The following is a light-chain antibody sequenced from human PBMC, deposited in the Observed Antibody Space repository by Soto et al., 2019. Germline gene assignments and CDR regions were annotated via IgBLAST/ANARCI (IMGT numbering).Light chain of an antibody. CDR2: AAS. J-gene: IGKJ5*01. Sequence: DIQMTQSPSSLSASVGDRVTITCRASQSISSYLNWYQQKPGKAPKLLIYAASSLQSGVPSRFSGSGSGTDFTRTIRSLQPEDFATYYCPQSYSTPITFGQGTRLEIK. CDR3: PQSYSTPIT. V-gene: IGKV1-39*01. CDR1: QSISSY.